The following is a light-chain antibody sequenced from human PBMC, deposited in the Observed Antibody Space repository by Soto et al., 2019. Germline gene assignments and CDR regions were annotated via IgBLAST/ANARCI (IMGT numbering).Light chain of an antibody. CDR3: AAWDDSLNGVV. V-gene: IGLV1-36*01. Sequence: QSVLTQPPSVSEAPRQRVTISCSGSSSNIGNNAVNWYQQLPGKAPKLLIYYDDLLPSGVSDRFSGSKSGTSASLAISGLQSGAGAGYLWAAWDDSLNGVVFGGGTKLTVL. CDR1: SSNIGNNA. J-gene: IGLJ2*01. CDR2: YDD.